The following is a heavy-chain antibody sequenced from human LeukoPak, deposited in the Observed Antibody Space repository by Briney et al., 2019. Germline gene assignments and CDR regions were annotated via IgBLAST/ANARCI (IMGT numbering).Heavy chain of an antibody. CDR2: MKEDGGEI. J-gene: IGHJ4*02. Sequence: GGSLRLSCAASGFPFSNYWMSWVRQAPGKGLEGVANMKEDGGEINYVDSVKGRLTISRYNAKNSLYLQMNSLRVDDTAVYYCARDRGYSTFDYWGQGTLVTVSS. CDR1: GFPFSNYW. D-gene: IGHD4-23*01. CDR3: ARDRGYSTFDY. V-gene: IGHV3-7*01.